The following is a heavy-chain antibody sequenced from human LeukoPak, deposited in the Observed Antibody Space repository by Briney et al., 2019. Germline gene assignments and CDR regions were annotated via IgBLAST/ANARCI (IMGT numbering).Heavy chain of an antibody. Sequence: ASVKVSCKASGYTFTSYVISWVPQAAGQGVEWMGWISAYNGKTNFAQNLHDRVTMPTDTSTRTAYMLLRSLGPDHTAVYYCGRAPVQYLPHIDYWGQGPLVTVSS. CDR2: ISAYNGKT. CDR3: GRAPVQYLPHIDY. V-gene: IGHV1-18*01. J-gene: IGHJ4*02. CDR1: GYTFTSYV. D-gene: IGHD2/OR15-2a*01.